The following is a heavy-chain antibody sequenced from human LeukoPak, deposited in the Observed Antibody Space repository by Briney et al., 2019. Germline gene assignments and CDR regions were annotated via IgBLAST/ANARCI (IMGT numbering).Heavy chain of an antibody. CDR2: INPSGGST. Sequence: ASVKVSCKASGYTFTSYYMHWVRQAPGQGLEWMGIINPSGGSTTYAQKFQGRVTMTRDTSTSTAHMELRSLRSEDTAVYYCAREPSPMVQGYSPAYWGQGTLVTVSS. J-gene: IGHJ4*02. V-gene: IGHV1-46*01. CDR1: GYTFTSYY. D-gene: IGHD3-10*01. CDR3: AREPSPMVQGYSPAY.